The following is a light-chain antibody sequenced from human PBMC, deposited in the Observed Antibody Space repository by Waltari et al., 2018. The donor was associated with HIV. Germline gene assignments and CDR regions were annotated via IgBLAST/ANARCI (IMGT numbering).Light chain of an antibody. Sequence: EIVMTQSPVSLSVSPGEGATLSGRASQSVYNNVAWYQQQSGQAPRLLIFGASTRASGVPLRFSGSGSGTEFTLTISSLRSEDFVVYYCQQYDRWPQTFGQGTKLEIK. CDR2: GAS. CDR1: QSVYNN. CDR3: QQYDRWPQT. V-gene: IGKV3-15*01. J-gene: IGKJ2*01.